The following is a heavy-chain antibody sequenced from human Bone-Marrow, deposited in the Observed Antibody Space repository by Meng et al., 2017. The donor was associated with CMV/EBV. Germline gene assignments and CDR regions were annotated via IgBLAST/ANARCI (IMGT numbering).Heavy chain of an antibody. CDR3: AKDLFNSRGVDY. D-gene: IGHD6-19*01. V-gene: IGHV3-30-3*01. CDR1: GFTFSSYA. CDR2: ISYDGSNK. Sequence: SCAASGFTFSSYAMHWVRQAPGKGLEWVAVISYDGSNKYYADSVKGRFTISRDNSKNTLYLQMNSLRAEDTAVYYCAKDLFNSRGVDYWGQGTLVTVSS. J-gene: IGHJ4*02.